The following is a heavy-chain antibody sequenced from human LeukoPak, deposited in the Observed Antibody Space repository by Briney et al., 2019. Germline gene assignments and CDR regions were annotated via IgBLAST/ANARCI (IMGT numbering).Heavy chain of an antibody. D-gene: IGHD7-27*01. CDR2: LYSSGST. J-gene: IGHJ3*01. V-gene: IGHV4-4*07. Sequence: KPSETLSLSCPVAGCTISTYYWSWIRQPAGKGLEWIGRLYSSGSTTYNPSLKSRVTMSLDTSKNQFSLKLSSVTAADTAPYYAVNEVRTFAGALCVFGFWGQGTMVTVSS. CDR1: GCTISTYY. CDR3: VNEVRTFAGALCVFGF.